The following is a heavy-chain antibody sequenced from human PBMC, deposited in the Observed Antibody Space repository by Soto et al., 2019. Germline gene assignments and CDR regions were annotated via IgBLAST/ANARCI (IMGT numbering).Heavy chain of an antibody. D-gene: IGHD3-16*01. CDR2: IYHTGRT. CDR3: ATGGRLNDYYYGMDV. V-gene: IGHV4-59*11. CDR1: SGSISSRY. Sequence: QVQLKESGPGLVKPSETLSLSCTVSSGSISSRYWSWIRQSPEKGLEWIGYIYHTGRTNYNPSLKSRVTMPNAMSSNQYPLKLTSVTAAYTAVYYCATGGRLNDYYYGMDVWGQGTTVTVSS. J-gene: IGHJ6*02.